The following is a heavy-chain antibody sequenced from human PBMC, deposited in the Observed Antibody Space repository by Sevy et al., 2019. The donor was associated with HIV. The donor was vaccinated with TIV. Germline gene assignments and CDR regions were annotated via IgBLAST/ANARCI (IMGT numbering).Heavy chain of an antibody. CDR1: GGTFSSYA. Sequence: ASVKVSCKASGGTFSSYAISWVRQAPGQGLEWMGGIIPLFGTANYAQKFQVRVTITADKSTSTAYMEPSSLRSEHTAEYYSARDLSTVEAAGKGYFDDWGHGTLVTVSS. CDR3: ARDLSTVEAAGKGYFDD. J-gene: IGHJ4*01. V-gene: IGHV1-69*06. CDR2: IIPLFGTA. D-gene: IGHD6-13*01.